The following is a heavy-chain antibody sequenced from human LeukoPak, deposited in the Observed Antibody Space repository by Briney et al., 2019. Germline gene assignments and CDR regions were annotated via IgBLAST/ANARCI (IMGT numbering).Heavy chain of an antibody. CDR1: GFTFSDSY. Sequence: AGGSLRLSCAASGFTFSDSYMSWIRQAPGRGLEWVSYISSSDSTTSYADSVKGRFTISRDNAKNSLYLQMNSLRAEDTAVYYCAKDTPRSSSSWYFSLPANYYYGMDVWGQGTTVTVSS. CDR2: ISSSDSTT. V-gene: IGHV3-11*01. J-gene: IGHJ6*02. CDR3: AKDTPRSSSSWYFSLPANYYYGMDV. D-gene: IGHD6-13*01.